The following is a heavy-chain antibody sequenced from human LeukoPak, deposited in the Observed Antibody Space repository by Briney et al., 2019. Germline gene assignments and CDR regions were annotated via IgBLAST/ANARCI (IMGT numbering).Heavy chain of an antibody. D-gene: IGHD3-22*01. J-gene: IGHJ3*02. Sequence: SETLSLTCTVSGYSISSGYYWGWIRQPPGKGLEWIGSIYHSGSTYYNPSLKSRVTISVDTSKNQFSLKLSSVTAADTAVYYCASEAYYYDSSGYYRDAFDIWGQGTMVTVSS. CDR1: GYSISSGYY. CDR2: IYHSGST. CDR3: ASEAYYYDSSGYYRDAFDI. V-gene: IGHV4-38-2*02.